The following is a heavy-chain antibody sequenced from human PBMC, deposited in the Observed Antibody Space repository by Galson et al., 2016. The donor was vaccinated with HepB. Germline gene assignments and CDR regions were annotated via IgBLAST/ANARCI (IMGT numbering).Heavy chain of an antibody. CDR3: AKGNEESNSGSSWYSWFDP. CDR1: GFTFSSYA. CDR2: ISGTGGST. Sequence: SLRLSCAASGFTFSSYAMNWVRQAPGKGLEWVSAISGTGGSTYYGDSVKGRFTISSDNSKNTLYLQMNSLRAEDTAVYYCAKGNEESNSGSSWYSWFDPWGQGTLVTVSS. D-gene: IGHD6-13*01. V-gene: IGHV3-23*01. J-gene: IGHJ5*02.